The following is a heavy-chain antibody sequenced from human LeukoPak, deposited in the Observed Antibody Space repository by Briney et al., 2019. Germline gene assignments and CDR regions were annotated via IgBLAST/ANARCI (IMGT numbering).Heavy chain of an antibody. D-gene: IGHD4-17*01. CDR2: ITSSSSTI. J-gene: IGHJ4*02. CDR1: GFTFSSYN. Sequence: GGSLRLSCAASGFTFSSYNMNWVRQAPGKGLEWVSYITSSSSTICYADSVKGRFTISRDNAKNSLYLQMNSLRDEDTAVYYCARDRDGDPSFEYWGQGTLVTVSS. V-gene: IGHV3-48*02. CDR3: ARDRDGDPSFEY.